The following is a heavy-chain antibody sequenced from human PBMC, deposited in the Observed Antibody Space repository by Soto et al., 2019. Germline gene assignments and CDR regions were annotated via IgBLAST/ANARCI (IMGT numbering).Heavy chain of an antibody. Sequence: PGGSLRLSCTASGFTFRSYWMSWVRQAPGKGLEWVANIGQDGSGKYYVDSVKGRFTVSRDNAKNSLYLQMNSLRAEDTAVYYCATTRSLNHCSGGICYFIGRRYGMDGWGQGTTVTGSS. CDR1: GFTFRSYW. J-gene: IGHJ6*02. D-gene: IGHD2-15*01. V-gene: IGHV3-7*01. CDR2: IGQDGSGK. CDR3: ATTRSLNHCSGGICYFIGRRYGMDG.